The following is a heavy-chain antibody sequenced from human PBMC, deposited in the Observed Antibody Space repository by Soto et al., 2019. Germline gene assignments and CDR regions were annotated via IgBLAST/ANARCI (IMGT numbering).Heavy chain of an antibody. J-gene: IGHJ4*02. Sequence: KPGGSLRLSCAASGFTFSSSTMNWVRQAPGKGLEWVSSISSDSVWIYYAASVKGRFTISRDNAKNSLFLQMSSLRAEDTAVYYCASGSYGDYSDWGQGTLVTVSS. D-gene: IGHD4-17*01. CDR2: ISSDSVWI. CDR1: GFTFSSST. CDR3: ASGSYGDYSD. V-gene: IGHV3-21*01.